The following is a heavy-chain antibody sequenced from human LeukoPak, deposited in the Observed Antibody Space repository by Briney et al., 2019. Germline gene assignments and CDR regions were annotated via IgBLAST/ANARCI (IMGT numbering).Heavy chain of an antibody. Sequence: GGSLRLSCAASGFTVSSNYMSWVRQAPGKGLEWVSVIYSGGSTYYADSVKGRFTISRDNSKNTLYLQMNSLRAEDTAVYYCARDLIVVAQDYYYYYGMDVWGQGTTVTVSS. CDR3: ARDLIVVAQDYYYYYGMDV. CDR1: GFTVSSNY. CDR2: IYSGGST. D-gene: IGHD3-22*01. J-gene: IGHJ6*02. V-gene: IGHV3-66*01.